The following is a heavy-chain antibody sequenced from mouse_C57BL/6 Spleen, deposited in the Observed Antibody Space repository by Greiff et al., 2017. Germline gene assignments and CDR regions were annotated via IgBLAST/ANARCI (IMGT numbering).Heavy chain of an antibody. V-gene: IGHV1-69*01. D-gene: IGHD1-1*01. Sequence: QVQLQQPGAELVMPGASVKLSCKASGYTFTSYWMHWVKQRPGQGLEWIGEIDPSDSYTNYNQKFKGKSTLTVDKSSSTAYMQLSSLTSEDSAVXYCARAVLLRSFAYWGQGTLVTVSA. CDR2: IDPSDSYT. CDR3: ARAVLLRSFAY. J-gene: IGHJ3*01. CDR1: GYTFTSYW.